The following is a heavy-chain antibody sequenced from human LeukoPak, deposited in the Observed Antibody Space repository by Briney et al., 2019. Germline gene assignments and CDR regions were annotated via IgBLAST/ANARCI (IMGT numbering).Heavy chain of an antibody. CDR3: AKDASSSWYNWFDP. J-gene: IGHJ5*02. D-gene: IGHD6-13*01. Sequence: GGTLRLSCAASGFTFSNYGMSWVRQAPGKGLEWVSSISGSGGNTYYADSVKGRFTISRDNSKNTLYLQMNSLRAEDTAVYYCAKDASSSWYNWFDPWGQGTLVTVSS. V-gene: IGHV3-23*01. CDR2: ISGSGGNT. CDR1: GFTFSNYG.